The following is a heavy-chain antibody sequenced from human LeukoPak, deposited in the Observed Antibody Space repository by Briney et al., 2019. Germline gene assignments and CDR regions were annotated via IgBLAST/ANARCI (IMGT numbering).Heavy chain of an antibody. CDR1: GYTFTSYG. CDR3: ATDYYYDSSGSYYTVDY. V-gene: IGHV1-18*01. D-gene: IGHD3-22*01. Sequence: ASVKVSCKASGYTFTSYGISWVRQAPGQGLEWMGWISAYNGNTNYAQKLQGRVTMTTDTSTSTAYMELSSLRSEDTAVYYCATDYYYDSSGSYYTVDYWGQGTLVTVSS. J-gene: IGHJ4*02. CDR2: ISAYNGNT.